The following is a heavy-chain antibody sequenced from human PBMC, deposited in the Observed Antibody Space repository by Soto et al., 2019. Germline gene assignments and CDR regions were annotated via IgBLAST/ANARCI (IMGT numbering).Heavy chain of an antibody. CDR1: GGTINIYL. D-gene: IGHD2-15*01. V-gene: IGHV4-4*07. CDR2: VYPSRTT. CDR3: ATDIGSYAYGEGY. J-gene: IGHJ4*02. Sequence: TSEPLSPTCSASGGTINIYLWSWILLPAGKGLEWIGRVYPSRTTDYNPSLNSRATMSVETSKNQFSLKLSSVTAADTAVYYCATDIGSYAYGEGYWGQG.